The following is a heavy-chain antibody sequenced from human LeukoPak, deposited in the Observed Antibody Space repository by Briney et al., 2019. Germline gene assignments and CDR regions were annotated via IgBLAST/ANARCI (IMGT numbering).Heavy chain of an antibody. CDR2: ISSSSSYI. CDR1: GFTFSNYA. Sequence: GGSLRLSCAASGFTFSNYAMSWVRQAPGKGLEWVSSISSSSSYIYYADSVKGRFTISRDNAKNSLYLQMNSLRAEDTAVYYCARGESGLNWFDPWGQGTLVTVSS. J-gene: IGHJ5*02. D-gene: IGHD3-10*01. CDR3: ARGESGLNWFDP. V-gene: IGHV3-21*01.